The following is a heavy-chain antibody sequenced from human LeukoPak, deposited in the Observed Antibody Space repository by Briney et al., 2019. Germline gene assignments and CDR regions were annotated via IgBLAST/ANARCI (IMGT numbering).Heavy chain of an antibody. Sequence: PSETLSLTCTVSGGSIYTGDYYWAWICQPPGEALEWIGSLFYSGNMYYSPSLKSRVTMTVDTSKNQFSLNLSFVTAADTAVYYCARENIVSTRDFDFWGRGAQVTVSS. J-gene: IGHJ4*02. CDR2: LFYSGNM. D-gene: IGHD5/OR15-5a*01. V-gene: IGHV4-39*07. CDR3: ARENIVSTRDFDF. CDR1: GGSIYTGDYY.